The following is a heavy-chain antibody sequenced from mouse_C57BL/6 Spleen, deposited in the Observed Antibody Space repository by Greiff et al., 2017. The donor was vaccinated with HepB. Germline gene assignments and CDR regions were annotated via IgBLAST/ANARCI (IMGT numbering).Heavy chain of an antibody. CDR3: TTGYSNYPYWYFDV. Sequence: VQLQQSGTVLARPGASVKMSCKTSGYTFTSYWMHWVKQRPGQGLEWIGAIYPGNSDTSYNQKFKGKAKLTAVTSASTAYMELSSLTNEDSAVYYCTTGYSNYPYWYFDVWGTGTTVTVSS. D-gene: IGHD2-5*01. V-gene: IGHV1-5*01. J-gene: IGHJ1*03. CDR2: IYPGNSDT. CDR1: GYTFTSYW.